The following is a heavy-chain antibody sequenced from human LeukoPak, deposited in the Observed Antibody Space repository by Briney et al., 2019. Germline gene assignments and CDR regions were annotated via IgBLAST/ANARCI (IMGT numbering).Heavy chain of an antibody. Sequence: QPSETLSLTCTVSGVSISSYYWSWIRQPPGKGLEWIGYIYYSGSTNYNPSLKSRVTISVDTSKNQFSLKLSSVTAADTAVYYCARAQLTYYFDSVFDYWGQGTLVTVSS. CDR3: ARAQLTYYFDSVFDY. V-gene: IGHV4-59*08. J-gene: IGHJ4*02. CDR2: IYYSGST. D-gene: IGHD3-22*01. CDR1: GVSISSYY.